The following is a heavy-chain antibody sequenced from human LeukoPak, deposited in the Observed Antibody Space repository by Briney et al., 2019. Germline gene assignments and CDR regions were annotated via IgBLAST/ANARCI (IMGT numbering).Heavy chain of an antibody. J-gene: IGHJ4*02. CDR1: GGSFSGYY. D-gene: IGHD6-19*01. CDR2: INHSGST. CDR3: ARFAAVAGMHLDY. V-gene: IGHV4-34*01. Sequence: SETLSLTCAVYGGSFSGYYWSWIRQPPGKGLEWIGEINHSGSTNYNPSLKSRVTISVDTSKNQFSLKLSSVTAADTAVYYCARFAAVAGMHLDYWGQGTLVTVSS.